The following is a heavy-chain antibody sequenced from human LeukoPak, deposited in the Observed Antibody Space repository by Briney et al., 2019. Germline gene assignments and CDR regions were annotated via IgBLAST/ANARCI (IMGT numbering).Heavy chain of an antibody. J-gene: IGHJ3*02. D-gene: IGHD3-10*01. CDR3: ARKTWTGDSFDI. CDR2: FDRTNSET. Sequence: GESLKISCKGSVDTFSSYRIGWVRQMPGKGLEWMGMFDRTNSETTHSPTFQGQVTISVDKSISTAYLTWSSLRASDTALYYCARKTWTGDSFDIWGQGTMVIVSS. V-gene: IGHV5-51*01. CDR1: VDTFSSYR.